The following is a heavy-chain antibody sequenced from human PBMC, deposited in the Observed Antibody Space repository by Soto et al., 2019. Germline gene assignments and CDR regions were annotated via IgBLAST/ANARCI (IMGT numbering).Heavy chain of an antibody. J-gene: IGHJ5*02. CDR2: IRGSGAES. CDR1: GFSFSNFA. D-gene: IGHD1-26*01. V-gene: IGHV3-23*01. Sequence: EVQLLQSGGDLVQPGGSLRVSCVASGFSFSNFAMSWVRQAPGKGLEWVSGIRGSGAESHYADSVRGRFTIPRDNSKNTVYLEMHSLNVGDTAVYYCARSEGADGVVWFDTWGQGTLVTVSS. CDR3: ARSEGADGVVWFDT.